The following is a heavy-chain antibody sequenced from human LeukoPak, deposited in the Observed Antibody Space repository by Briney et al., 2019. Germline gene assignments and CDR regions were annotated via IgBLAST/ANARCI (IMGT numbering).Heavy chain of an antibody. Sequence: PGGSLRLSCAASGFTFSSYSMNWVRQAPGRGLEWVSSISSSSSYIYYADSVKGRFTISRDNAKNSLYLQMNSLRAEDTAVYYSAGEDSSGWAGVYYFDYWGQGTLVTVSS. CDR3: AGEDSSGWAGVYYFDY. J-gene: IGHJ4*02. D-gene: IGHD6-19*01. CDR1: GFTFSSYS. CDR2: ISSSSSYI. V-gene: IGHV3-21*01.